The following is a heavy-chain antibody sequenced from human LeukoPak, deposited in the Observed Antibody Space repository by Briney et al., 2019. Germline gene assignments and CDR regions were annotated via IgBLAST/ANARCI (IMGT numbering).Heavy chain of an antibody. CDR3: ARHRTTGTTDGFDI. D-gene: IGHD4-17*01. J-gene: IGHJ3*02. V-gene: IGHV4-30-4*08. CDR1: GGSISSGDYY. CDR2: IYYSGST. Sequence: PSETLSLTCTVSGGSISSGDYYWSWIRQPPGKGLEWIGYIYYSGSTYYNPSLKSRVTISVDTSKNQFSLKLSSVTAADTAVYYCARHRTTGTTDGFDIWGQGTMVTVSS.